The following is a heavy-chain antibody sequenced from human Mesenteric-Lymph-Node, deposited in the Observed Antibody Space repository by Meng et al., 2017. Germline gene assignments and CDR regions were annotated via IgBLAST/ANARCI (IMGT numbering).Heavy chain of an antibody. CDR3: ARDVASSSWYWGYYYGMDV. J-gene: IGHJ6*02. V-gene: IGHV3-33*01. CDR1: GFTFSSYG. Sequence: GESLKISCAASGFTFSSYGMHWVRQAPGKGLEWVAVIWYDGSNKYYADSVKGRFTISRDNSKNTLYLQMNSLRAEDTAVYYCARDVASSSWYWGYYYGMDVWGQGTTVTVSS. CDR2: IWYDGSNK. D-gene: IGHD6-13*01.